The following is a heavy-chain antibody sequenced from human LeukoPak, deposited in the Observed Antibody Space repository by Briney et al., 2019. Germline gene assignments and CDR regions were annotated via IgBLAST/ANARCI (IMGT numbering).Heavy chain of an antibody. CDR2: ISYDGSNK. V-gene: IGHV3-30-3*01. J-gene: IGHJ4*02. Sequence: PGGSLRLSCAASGFTFSSYAMHWVRQAPGKGLEWVAVISYDGSNKYYADSVKGRFTISRDNSKNTLYLQMNSLRAEDTAVYYCARGLSIAVARCVGYWGQGTLVTVSS. D-gene: IGHD6-19*01. CDR3: ARGLSIAVARCVGY. CDR1: GFTFSSYA.